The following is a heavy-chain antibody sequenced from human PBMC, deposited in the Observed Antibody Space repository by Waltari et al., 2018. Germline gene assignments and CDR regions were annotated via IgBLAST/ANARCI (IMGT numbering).Heavy chain of an antibody. D-gene: IGHD3-22*01. CDR3: ARGVDVVTNYYYYYGMDV. CDR1: GGTFSSYA. V-gene: IGHV1-69*08. J-gene: IGHJ6*02. Sequence: QVQLVQSGAEVKKPGSSVKVSCKASGGTFSSYAISWVRQAPGQGLEWMGRIIPIFGTANYAQKFQGRVTITADKSTSTAYMELSSLRSEDTAVYYCARGVDVVTNYYYYYGMDVWGQGTTVTVSS. CDR2: IIPIFGTA.